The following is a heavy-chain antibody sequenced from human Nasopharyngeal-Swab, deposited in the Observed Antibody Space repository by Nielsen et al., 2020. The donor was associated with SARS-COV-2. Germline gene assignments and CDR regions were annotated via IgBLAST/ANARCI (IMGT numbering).Heavy chain of an antibody. J-gene: IGHJ6*03. Sequence: SVKVSCKASGGTFSSYAISWVRQAPGQGLEWMGGIIPILGIANYAQKFQGRVTITADKSTSTAYMELSSLRSEDTAVYYCARDKGDLYYYYYYMDVWGQGTTVTVSS. CDR1: GGTFSSYA. D-gene: IGHD3-10*01. V-gene: IGHV1-69*10. CDR3: ARDKGDLYYYYYYMDV. CDR2: IIPILGIA.